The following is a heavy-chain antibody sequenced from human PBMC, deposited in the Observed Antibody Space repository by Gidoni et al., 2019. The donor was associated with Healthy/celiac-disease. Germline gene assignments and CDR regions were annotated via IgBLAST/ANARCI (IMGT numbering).Heavy chain of an antibody. Sequence: QVQLQESGPGLVKPSGPLSLTCAVSGGSISTSTWWSWVRQPPGKGLEWIGEIYHSGSTNYNPSLKSRVTISVDKSKNQFSLKLSSVTAADTAVYYCARIARLSTVTNPSYYYYGMDVWGQGTTVTVSS. D-gene: IGHD4-17*01. CDR2: IYHSGST. V-gene: IGHV4-4*02. J-gene: IGHJ6*02. CDR1: GGSISTSTW. CDR3: ARIARLSTVTNPSYYYYGMDV.